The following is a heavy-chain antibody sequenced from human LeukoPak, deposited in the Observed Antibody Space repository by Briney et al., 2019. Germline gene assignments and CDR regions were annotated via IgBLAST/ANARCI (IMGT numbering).Heavy chain of an antibody. V-gene: IGHV4-59*01. Sequence: SETLSLTCSVSGGFINDYYWSWIRQPPGKGLGWIGYIHYGGATNYNPSLKSRVIMSVDTSRNQFSLNLYSVTAADTAMYYCARHSSGWHLDFWGQGTLVTVSS. CDR2: IHYGGAT. CDR3: ARHSSGWHLDF. J-gene: IGHJ4*02. CDR1: GGFINDYY. D-gene: IGHD6-19*01.